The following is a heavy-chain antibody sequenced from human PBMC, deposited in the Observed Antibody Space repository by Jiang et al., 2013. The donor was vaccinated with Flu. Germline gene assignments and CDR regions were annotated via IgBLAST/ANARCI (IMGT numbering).Heavy chain of an antibody. D-gene: IGHD3-16*01. CDR2: TYYRSKWYN. J-gene: IGHJ4*02. CDR3: ARYYDDNGGYFDY. CDR1: GDSVSTNSAA. Sequence: SQTLSLTCAISGDSVSTNSAAWNWIRQSPSRGLEWLGRTYYRSKWYNDYAVSVKSRITFGPDTSKNQFSLHLNSVTPEDTAVYYCARYYDDNGGYFDYWGQGTLVTVSS. V-gene: IGHV6-1*01.